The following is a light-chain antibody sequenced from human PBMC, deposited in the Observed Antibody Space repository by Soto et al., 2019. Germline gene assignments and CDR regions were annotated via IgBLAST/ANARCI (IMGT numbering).Light chain of an antibody. CDR3: QQYGSSGT. J-gene: IGKJ1*01. Sequence: EILMTQSPATLSVSPGETATLSCRASQSVNTYLAWYQQKPGQAPRLLIYEASNRATGIPARFSGSGSGTDFTLTISRLEPEDFAVYYCQQYGSSGTFGQGTKVDIK. CDR1: QSVNTY. V-gene: IGKV3-20*01. CDR2: EAS.